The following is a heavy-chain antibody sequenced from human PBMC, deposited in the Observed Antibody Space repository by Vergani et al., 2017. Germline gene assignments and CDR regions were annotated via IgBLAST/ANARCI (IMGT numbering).Heavy chain of an antibody. CDR2: IYYSGST. CDR1: GASIRSSNYY. D-gene: IGHD6-19*01. V-gene: IGHV4-39*01. CDR3: ARHSTVEWLVKLGWIDP. Sequence: QLQLQESGPGLVKPSATLSLTCSVSGASIRSSNYYRGWIRQPPGKGLEWIASIYYSGSTYYTPSLKSRVTISVDTSKNQFSLKLSSVTAADTAVYFCARHSTVEWLVKLGWIDPWGQGILVTVSS. J-gene: IGHJ5*02.